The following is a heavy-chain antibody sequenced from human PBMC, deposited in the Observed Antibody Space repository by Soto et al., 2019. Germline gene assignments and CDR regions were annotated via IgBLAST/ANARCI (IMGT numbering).Heavy chain of an antibody. CDR2: IYYSGTT. V-gene: IGHV4-31*03. Sequence: SETLSLTCTVSGGSISSGGSYWSWIRQSPGKGLEWIGYIYYSGTTYYNPSLKSRVTISVDTSKNQFSLKLSSVTAADTAVYYCARARYGSGNRTPYYFDYWGQGTLVTVSS. D-gene: IGHD3-10*01. CDR1: GGSISSGGSY. CDR3: ARARYGSGNRTPYYFDY. J-gene: IGHJ4*02.